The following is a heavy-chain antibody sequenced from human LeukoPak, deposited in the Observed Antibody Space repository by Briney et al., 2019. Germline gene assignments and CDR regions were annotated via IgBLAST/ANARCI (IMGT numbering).Heavy chain of an antibody. CDR3: ARPRLIAKWSRLSYFDY. CDR1: GYTFTSYG. CDR2: VSAYNGNT. Sequence: ASVKVSCKASGYTFTSYGISWVRQAPGQGLEWMGWVSAYNGNTNYAQKLQGRVTMTTDTSTSTAYMELRSLRSDDTAVYYCARPRLIAKWSRLSYFDYWGQGTLVTVSS. D-gene: IGHD2-15*01. V-gene: IGHV1-18*01. J-gene: IGHJ4*02.